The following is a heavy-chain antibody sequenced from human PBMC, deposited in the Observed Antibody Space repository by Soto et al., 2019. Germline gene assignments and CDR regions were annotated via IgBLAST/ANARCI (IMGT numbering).Heavy chain of an antibody. V-gene: IGHV2-5*02. CDR3: AHIPDGYNALKAFDI. J-gene: IGHJ3*02. Sequence: SGPTLVNPTQTLTLTCTFSGFSLNTSGVGVGWIRQPPGKALEWLALIYWDEDKRYSPSLKSRLTITKDTSKKQVVLTMTNVDPVNTATYYCAHIPDGYNALKAFDIWGQGTMVTVSS. D-gene: IGHD5-12*01. CDR2: IYWDEDK. CDR1: GFSLNTSGVG.